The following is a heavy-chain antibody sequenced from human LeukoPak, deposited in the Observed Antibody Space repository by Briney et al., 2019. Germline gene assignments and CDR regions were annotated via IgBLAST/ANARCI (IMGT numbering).Heavy chain of an antibody. Sequence: GGSLRLSCAASGFSFRFYGMHWVRQAPGKGLEWVAFIRYDGSTQYYADSVKGRFTISRDSSKNSLYLEMKSLRREDTAMYYCAKVDVDALDFWGQGTMVTVST. J-gene: IGHJ3*01. V-gene: IGHV3-30*02. CDR3: AKVDVDALDF. CDR2: IRYDGSTQ. CDR1: GFSFRFYG.